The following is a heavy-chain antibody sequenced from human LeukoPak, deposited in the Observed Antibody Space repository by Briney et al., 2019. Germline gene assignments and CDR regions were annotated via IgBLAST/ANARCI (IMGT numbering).Heavy chain of an antibody. D-gene: IGHD3-22*01. CDR1: GGSISSSSYY. Sequence: ASQTLSLTCTVSGGSISSSSYYWGWIRQPPGKGLEWIGSIYYSGSTNYNPSLKSRVTISVDASKNQFSLKLSSVTAADTAVYYCASGIYDTPDYWGQGTLVTVSS. CDR3: ASGIYDTPDY. J-gene: IGHJ4*02. CDR2: IYYSGST. V-gene: IGHV4-39*07.